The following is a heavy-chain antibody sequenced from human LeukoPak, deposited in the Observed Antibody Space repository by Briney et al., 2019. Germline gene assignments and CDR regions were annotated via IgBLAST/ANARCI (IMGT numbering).Heavy chain of an antibody. CDR1: GYSFTNYW. Sequence: NLGESLKISCKGSGYSFTNYWIDWVRQMPGKGLEWMGIIYPGDSDIRYSPSFQGQVTISADKSISTAYLQWSSLKASDTAMYYCARHPVATTRNNYYYYMDVWGKGTTVTVSS. CDR3: ARHPVATTRNNYYYYMDV. CDR2: IYPGDSDI. V-gene: IGHV5-51*01. J-gene: IGHJ6*03. D-gene: IGHD5-12*01.